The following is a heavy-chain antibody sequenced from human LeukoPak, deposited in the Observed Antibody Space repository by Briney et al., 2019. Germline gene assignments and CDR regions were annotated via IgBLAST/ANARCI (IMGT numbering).Heavy chain of an antibody. CDR2: INHSGST. Sequence: PSETLSLTCAVYGGSFSGYYWSWIRQPPGKGREWIGEINHSGSTNDNPSLKSRVTISVDTSKNQFSLKLSSVTAADTAVYYCARGPHYYGSGSYVMDYWGQGTLVTVSS. D-gene: IGHD3-10*01. CDR3: ARGPHYYGSGSYVMDY. J-gene: IGHJ4*02. V-gene: IGHV4-34*01. CDR1: GGSFSGYY.